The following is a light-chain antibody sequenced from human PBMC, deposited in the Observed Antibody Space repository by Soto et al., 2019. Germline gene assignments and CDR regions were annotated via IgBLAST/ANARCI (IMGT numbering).Light chain of an antibody. Sequence: DIVMTQSPDSLAVSLGERATINCKSSQSVLYSSNNKNYLAWYQQKSGQPPKLLIYWASTRESGVPDRFSGSGSGTDFTLTISSLQAEDVEAYFCQKSYSTPLAFGGGTK. CDR3: QKSYSTPLA. V-gene: IGKV4-1*01. J-gene: IGKJ4*01. CDR2: WAS. CDR1: QSVLYSSNNKNY.